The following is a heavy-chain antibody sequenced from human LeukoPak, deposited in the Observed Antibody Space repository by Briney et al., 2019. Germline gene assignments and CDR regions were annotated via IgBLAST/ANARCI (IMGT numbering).Heavy chain of an antibody. CDR2: IHSGGTI. CDR3: ARDYYGSGKD. Sequence: GGSLRLSCAASGFTVSNSYMTWVRRAPGKGLEWVSAIHSGGTIFYADSVKGRFTISRDNSKNTLYPQMNSLRADDTAMYYCARDYYGSGKDWGQGTLVTVSS. CDR1: GFTVSNSY. J-gene: IGHJ4*02. D-gene: IGHD3-10*01. V-gene: IGHV3-53*01.